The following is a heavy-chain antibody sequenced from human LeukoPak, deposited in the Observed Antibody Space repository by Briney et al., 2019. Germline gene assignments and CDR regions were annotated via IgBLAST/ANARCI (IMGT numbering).Heavy chain of an antibody. CDR1: GGTFSSYA. CDR3: ARDPSNSSGFRIYFDY. V-gene: IGHV1-69*05. J-gene: IGHJ4*02. Sequence: SVKVSCKASGGTFSSYAISWVRQAPGQGLEWMGGIIPIFGTANYAQKFQGRVTITTDESTSTAYMELSSLRSDDTAVYYCARDPSNSSGFRIYFDYWGQGSLVTVSS. CDR2: IIPIFGTA. D-gene: IGHD3-22*01.